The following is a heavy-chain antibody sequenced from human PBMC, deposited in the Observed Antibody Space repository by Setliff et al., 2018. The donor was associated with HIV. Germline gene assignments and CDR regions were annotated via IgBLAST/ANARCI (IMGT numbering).Heavy chain of an antibody. D-gene: IGHD6-13*01. J-gene: IGHJ4*02. Sequence: SGPTLVNPTQTLTLTCTFSAFSLTTRGMSVSWIRQPPGKALEWLARIDWDDEKSYNTSLKSRLTISKDTSKGLVVLTMTNMDPVDTATYYCARITSGWYPEIDYWGQGTLVTVSS. CDR3: ARITSGWYPEIDY. CDR1: AFSLTTRGMS. V-gene: IGHV2-70*11. CDR2: IDWDDEK.